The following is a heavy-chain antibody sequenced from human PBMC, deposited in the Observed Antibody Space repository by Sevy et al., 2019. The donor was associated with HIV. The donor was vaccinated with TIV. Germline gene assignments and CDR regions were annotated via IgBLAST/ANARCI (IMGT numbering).Heavy chain of an antibody. Sequence: ASVKVSCKVSGYTLTELSIHWVRQAPGKGLEWMGGLYPEDGETIYAQKFQGRVTMTEDTSTDTAYMELSSMRSKDTAMYYCATGRIAARGPQNYGMDVWGQGTTVTVSS. CDR1: GYTLTELS. D-gene: IGHD6-6*01. V-gene: IGHV1-24*01. J-gene: IGHJ6*02. CDR3: ATGRIAARGPQNYGMDV. CDR2: LYPEDGET.